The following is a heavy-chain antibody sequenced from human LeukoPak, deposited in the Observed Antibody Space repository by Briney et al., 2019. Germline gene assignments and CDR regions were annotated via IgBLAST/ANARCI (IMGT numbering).Heavy chain of an antibody. V-gene: IGHV3-7*01. CDR1: GFTFSTYW. Sequence: GGSLRLHCAASGFTFSTYWMKWVRQAPGKGLEWVASIKEDGSDKYYVDSVKGRFSISRDNAKNSLYLQMNSLRTEDTAVYYCAKGGHFNFDYWGQGTLVTVSS. J-gene: IGHJ4*02. CDR3: AKGGHFNFDY. CDR2: IKEDGSDK. D-gene: IGHD5-12*01.